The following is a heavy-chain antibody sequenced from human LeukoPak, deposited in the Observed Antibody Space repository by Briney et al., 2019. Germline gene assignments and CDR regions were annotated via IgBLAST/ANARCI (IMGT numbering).Heavy chain of an antibody. D-gene: IGHD4-17*01. Sequence: SVKVSCKASGGTFSSYAISWVRQAPGQGLEWMGGIIPIFGTANYAQEFQGRVTITADESTSTAYMELSSLRSEDTAVYYCARLEITTVTTSDYWGQGTLVTVPS. CDR2: IIPIFGTA. V-gene: IGHV1-69*13. J-gene: IGHJ4*02. CDR1: GGTFSSYA. CDR3: ARLEITTVTTSDY.